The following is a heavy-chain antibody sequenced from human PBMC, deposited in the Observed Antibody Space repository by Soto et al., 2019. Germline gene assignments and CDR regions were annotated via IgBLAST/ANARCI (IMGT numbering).Heavy chain of an antibody. Sequence: GGALRHSYGGSGVTFSRYGMHLVRQAPGKGLEWVAVISYDGSNKYYADSVKGRFTISRDNSKNTLYLQMNSLRAEDTAVYYCAKETYSGPLDYWGQGTLVTVSS. D-gene: IGHD2-15*01. J-gene: IGHJ4*02. CDR1: GVTFSRYG. CDR2: ISYDGSNK. CDR3: AKETYSGPLDY. V-gene: IGHV3-30*18.